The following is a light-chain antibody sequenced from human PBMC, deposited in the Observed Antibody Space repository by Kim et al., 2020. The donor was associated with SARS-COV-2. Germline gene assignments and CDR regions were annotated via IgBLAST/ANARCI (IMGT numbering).Light chain of an antibody. CDR2: GNS. J-gene: IGLJ3*02. V-gene: IGLV1-40*01. CDR3: QSYDSSLSGGV. CDR1: SSNIGAGYD. Sequence: RVTITCTGNSSNIGAGYDVHWYQQLPGTAPKLLIYGNSNRPSGVPDRFSGSKSGTSASLAITGREAEDEADYYCQSYDSSLSGGVFGGGTKVTVL.